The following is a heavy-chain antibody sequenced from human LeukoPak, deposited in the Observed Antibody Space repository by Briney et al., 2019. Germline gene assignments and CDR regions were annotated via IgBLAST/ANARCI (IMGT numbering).Heavy chain of an antibody. V-gene: IGHV3-23*01. CDR2: ISGSGGGT. D-gene: IGHD6-19*01. Sequence: GGSLRLSCAASGFTFSSYAMSWVRQAPGKGLEWVSAISGSGGGTYYADSVKGRFTISRDNSKNTLYLQMNSLRAEDTAVYYCAKDTLSGGWGGILYYFDFWGQGTLVTVTS. CDR1: GFTFSSYA. CDR3: AKDTLSGGWGGILYYFDF. J-gene: IGHJ4*02.